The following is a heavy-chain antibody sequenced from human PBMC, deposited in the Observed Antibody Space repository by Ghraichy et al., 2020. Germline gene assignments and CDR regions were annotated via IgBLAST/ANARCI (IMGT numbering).Heavy chain of an antibody. V-gene: IGHV3-23*01. CDR1: GFTFSSYA. Sequence: GESLNISCAASGFTFSSYAMSWVRQAPGKGLEWVSAISGSGGSTYYADSVKGRFTISRDNSKNTLYLQMNSLRAEDTAVYYCAKTGPDIVVVPAARALYYFDYWGQGTLVTVSS. CDR2: ISGSGGST. J-gene: IGHJ4*02. D-gene: IGHD2-2*01. CDR3: AKTGPDIVVVPAARALYYFDY.